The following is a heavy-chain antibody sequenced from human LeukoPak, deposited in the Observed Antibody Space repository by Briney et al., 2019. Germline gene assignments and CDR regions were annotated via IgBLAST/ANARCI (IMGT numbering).Heavy chain of an antibody. J-gene: IGHJ4*02. CDR2: IYHSGST. V-gene: IGHV4-38-2*02. CDR3: ARDREGATIVGTFDY. CDR1: GYSISSGYY. Sequence: PPETLSLTCAVSGYSISSGYYWGWIRPPPGKGLEWIGSIYHSGSTYYNPSLKSRVTISVDTSKNQFSLKLSSVTAADTAVYYYARDREGATIVGTFDYWGQGTLVTVSS. D-gene: IGHD1-26*01.